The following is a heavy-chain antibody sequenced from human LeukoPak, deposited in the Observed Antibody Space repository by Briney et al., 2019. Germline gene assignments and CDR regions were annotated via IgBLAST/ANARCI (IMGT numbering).Heavy chain of an antibody. CDR2: INPSGGST. D-gene: IGHD3-16*01. J-gene: IGHJ6*03. CDR1: GYTFTSYY. CDR3: ARDKKMTTFYYYYMDV. V-gene: IGHV1-46*01. Sequence: ASVKVSCKASGYTFTSYYMHWVRQAPGQGLEWMGIINPSGGSTSYAQKFQGRVTMTRDTSTSTVYMELSSLRSEDTAVYYCARDKKMTTFYYYYMDVWGKGTTVTVSS.